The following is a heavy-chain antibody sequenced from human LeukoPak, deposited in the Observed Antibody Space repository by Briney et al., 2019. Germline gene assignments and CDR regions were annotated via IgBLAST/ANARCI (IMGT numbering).Heavy chain of an antibody. CDR1: GGSISTYY. V-gene: IGHV4-59*12. CDR3: ARFLSIRNYFDY. J-gene: IGHJ4*02. CDR2: TYYNGNTNT. Sequence: PSETLSLTCTVSGGSISTYYWNWIRQPPGKGLEWIGCTYYNGNTNTNYNPSLKSRVTISVDTSKNQFSLKLSSVTAADTAVYYCARFLSIRNYFDYWGQGTLVTVSS. D-gene: IGHD2/OR15-2a*01.